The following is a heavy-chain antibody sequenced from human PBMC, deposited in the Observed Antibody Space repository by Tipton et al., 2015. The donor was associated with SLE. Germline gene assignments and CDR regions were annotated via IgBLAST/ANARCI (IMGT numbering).Heavy chain of an antibody. Sequence: TLSLTCAVYGESFSGYYWSWIRQPPGKGLEWIGEINHSGSTNYNPSLKSRVTISVDTSKNQFSLKLSSVTAADTAVYYCARTGGIAAKEGWFDPWGQGTLVTVSS. CDR2: INHSGST. CDR3: ARTGGIAAKEGWFDP. CDR1: GESFSGYY. D-gene: IGHD6-13*01. V-gene: IGHV4-34*01. J-gene: IGHJ5*02.